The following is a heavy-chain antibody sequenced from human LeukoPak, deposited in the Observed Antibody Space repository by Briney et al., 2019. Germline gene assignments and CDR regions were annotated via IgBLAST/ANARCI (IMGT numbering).Heavy chain of an antibody. CDR2: IRYDGSNK. J-gene: IGHJ4*02. CDR3: ARVVITMVRGVTFDY. V-gene: IGHV3-30*02. Sequence: PGGSLRLSCAASGFTFSSYGMHWVRQAPGKGLEWVAFIRYDGSNKYYADSVEGRFTISRDNSKNTLYLQMNSLRAEDTAVYYCARVVITMVRGVTFDYWGQGTLVTVSS. CDR1: GFTFSSYG. D-gene: IGHD3-10*01.